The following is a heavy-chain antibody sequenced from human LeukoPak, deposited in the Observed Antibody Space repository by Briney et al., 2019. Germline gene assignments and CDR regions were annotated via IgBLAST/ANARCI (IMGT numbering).Heavy chain of an antibody. D-gene: IGHD3-22*01. CDR3: AKGDYYDSSGYYRRTFDY. CDR2: ISSSGSTI. J-gene: IGHJ4*02. Sequence: GGSLRLSCAASGFTFSDYYMSWIRQAPGKGLEWVSYISSSGSTIYYADSVKGRFTISRDNSKNTLYLQMNSLRAEDTAVYYCAKGDYYDSSGYYRRTFDYWGQGTLVTVSS. CDR1: GFTFSDYY. V-gene: IGHV3-11*01.